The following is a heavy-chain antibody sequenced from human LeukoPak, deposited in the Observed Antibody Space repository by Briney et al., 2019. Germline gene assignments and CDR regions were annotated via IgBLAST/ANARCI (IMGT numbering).Heavy chain of an antibody. V-gene: IGHV3-21*01. J-gene: IGHJ4*02. CDR1: GFTFSSYS. CDR2: ISSSSSYI. D-gene: IGHD2-2*01. Sequence: GGSLRLSCAAPGFTFSSYSMNWGRQAPGKGLEGVSSISSSSSYIYYAASVKGRFTISRDNAKNSLYLQMNSLRAEDTAVYYCGRFGKGCSSTSCYVDFWGQGTLVTVSS. CDR3: GRFGKGCSSTSCYVDF.